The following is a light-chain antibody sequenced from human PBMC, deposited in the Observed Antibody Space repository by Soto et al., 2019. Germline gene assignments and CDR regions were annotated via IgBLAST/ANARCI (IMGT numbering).Light chain of an antibody. V-gene: IGLV2-11*01. CDR1: SSDVGGYNF. Sequence: QSALTQPRSVSGSPGQSVTISCTGTSSDVGGYNFVSWYQQDPGKAPKLMIFDVVKRPSGVPDRFSASKSGNTASLTISGLQAEDEADYYCCSYAGSYTYVFGTGTKLTVL. CDR3: CSYAGSYTYV. J-gene: IGLJ1*01. CDR2: DVV.